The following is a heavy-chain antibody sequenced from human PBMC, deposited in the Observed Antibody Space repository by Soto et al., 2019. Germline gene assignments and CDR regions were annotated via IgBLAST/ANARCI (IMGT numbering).Heavy chain of an antibody. CDR1: GGSISSYY. Sequence: QVQLQESGPGLVKPSETLSLTCTVSGGSISSYYWSWIRQPPGKGLEWIGFIYNSGSTNYNPSLKIRVTISXXTXRTXFSLTLSSVTAADTAVYYCARAPYGSGTKPYYFDYWGQGTLVTVSS. D-gene: IGHD3-10*01. CDR2: IYNSGST. J-gene: IGHJ4*02. V-gene: IGHV4-59*01. CDR3: ARAPYGSGTKPYYFDY.